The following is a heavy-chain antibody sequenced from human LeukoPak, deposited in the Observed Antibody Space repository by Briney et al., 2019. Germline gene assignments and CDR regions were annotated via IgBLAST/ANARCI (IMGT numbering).Heavy chain of an antibody. Sequence: SETLSLTCAVSGGSISSGGYSWSWIRQPPGKGLEWIGYIYHSGSTYYNPSLKSRVTISVDGSKNQFSLKLSSVTAADTAVYYCARGGDYHDYWGQGTLVTVSS. CDR2: IYHSGST. CDR3: ARGGDYHDY. J-gene: IGHJ4*02. D-gene: IGHD4-17*01. V-gene: IGHV4-30-2*01. CDR1: GGSISSGGYS.